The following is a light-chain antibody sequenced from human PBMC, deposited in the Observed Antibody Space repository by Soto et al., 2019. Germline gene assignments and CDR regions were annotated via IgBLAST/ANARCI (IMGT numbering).Light chain of an antibody. Sequence: QSVLIQPPSASGTPGQRVTISCSGSNSNIGRNIVNWYQHLPGTAPKLLIYRNDQRASVVPDRFSGSKSGTSASLAISGLQSEDESDFYCAAWDDSLKGVIFGGGTKLTVL. CDR2: RND. V-gene: IGLV1-44*01. J-gene: IGLJ2*01. CDR1: NSNIGRNI. CDR3: AAWDDSLKGVI.